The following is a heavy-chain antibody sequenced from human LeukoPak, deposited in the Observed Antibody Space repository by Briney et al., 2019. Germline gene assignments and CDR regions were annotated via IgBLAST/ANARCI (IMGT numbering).Heavy chain of an antibody. CDR3: ARGTQSYDFWSGYTLYYFDY. D-gene: IGHD3-3*01. Sequence: SETLSLTCTVYGGSFSGYYWSWIRQPPGKGLEWIGEITHSGSTNYNPSLKSRVTISVDTSKNQFSLKLSSVTAADTAVYYCARGTQSYDFWSGYTLYYFDYWGQGTLVTVSS. CDR1: GGSFSGYY. V-gene: IGHV4-34*01. CDR2: ITHSGST. J-gene: IGHJ4*02.